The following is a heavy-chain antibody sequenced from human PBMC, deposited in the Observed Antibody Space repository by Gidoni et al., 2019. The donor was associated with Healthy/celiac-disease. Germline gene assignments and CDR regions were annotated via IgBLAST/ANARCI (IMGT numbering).Heavy chain of an antibody. D-gene: IGHD5-12*01. Sequence: EVQLLESGGGLVQPGGSLRLSCAASGFTFGSHAMSWVRQAPGEGLEWVSAISGSGGSTYYADSVKGRFTISRDNSKNTLYLQMNSLRAEDTAVYYCAKDKAYSGYDPFDYWGQGTLVTVSS. V-gene: IGHV3-23*01. CDR1: GFTFGSHA. CDR2: ISGSGGST. CDR3: AKDKAYSGYDPFDY. J-gene: IGHJ4*02.